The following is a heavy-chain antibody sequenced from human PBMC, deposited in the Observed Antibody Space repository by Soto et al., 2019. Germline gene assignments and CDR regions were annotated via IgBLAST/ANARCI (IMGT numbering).Heavy chain of an antibody. D-gene: IGHD6-19*01. CDR1: GGSISSSNW. CDR2: IYHSGGT. CDR3: ARDIAVAGTNYFDY. J-gene: IGHJ4*02. Sequence: PSETLSLTCAVSGGSISSSNWWSWVRQPPGKGLEWIGEIYHSGGTNYNPSLKSRVTISVDKSKNQFSLKLSSVTAADTAVYYCARDIAVAGTNYFDYWGQGTLVTVSS. V-gene: IGHV4-4*02.